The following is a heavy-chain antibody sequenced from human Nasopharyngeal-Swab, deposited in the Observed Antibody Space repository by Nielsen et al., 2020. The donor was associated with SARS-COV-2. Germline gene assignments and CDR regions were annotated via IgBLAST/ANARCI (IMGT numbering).Heavy chain of an antibody. CDR2: ISSSSSNI. V-gene: IGHV3-21*01. Sequence: GGSLRLSCAASGFTFSSYSMNWVRQAPGKGLEWVSSISSSSSNIYYADSVKGRFTISRDNAKNSLYLQMNSLRAEDTAVYYCARGDRSGSYYPDYWGQGTLVTVSP. CDR1: GFTFSSYS. D-gene: IGHD3-10*01. CDR3: ARGDRSGSYYPDY. J-gene: IGHJ4*02.